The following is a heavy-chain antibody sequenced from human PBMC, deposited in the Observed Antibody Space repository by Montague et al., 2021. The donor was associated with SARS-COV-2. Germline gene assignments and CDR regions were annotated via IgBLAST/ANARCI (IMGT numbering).Heavy chain of an antibody. CDR2: IYHTGST. V-gene: IGHV4-4*02. CDR1: GDSISTDNW. Sequence: SETLSLTCVVSGDSISTDNWWTWVRLPPGKGLEWVGEIYHTGSTKYKPSLKGRVSMSVDKSWNQFSLKLSSVTAADTAVYYCARGSGCSGGSCYSEWDPHYYYGMDVWGQGTTVTVSS. J-gene: IGHJ6*02. CDR3: ARGSGCSGGSCYSEWDPHYYYGMDV. D-gene: IGHD2-15*01.